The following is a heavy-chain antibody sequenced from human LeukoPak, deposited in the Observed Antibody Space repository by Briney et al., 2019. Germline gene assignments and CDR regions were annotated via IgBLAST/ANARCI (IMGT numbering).Heavy chain of an antibody. CDR2: IKSKTDGGTT. J-gene: IGHJ4*02. CDR1: GFTFSNAW. CDR3: TTDLGGIPIGYGSGSRDC. Sequence: GGSLRLSCAASGFTFSNAWMSWVRQAPGKGLEWVGRIKSKTDGGTTDYAAPVKGRFTISRDDSKNTLYLQMNSLKTEDTAVYYCTTDLGGIPIGYGSGSRDCWGQGTLVTVSS. D-gene: IGHD3-10*01. V-gene: IGHV3-15*01.